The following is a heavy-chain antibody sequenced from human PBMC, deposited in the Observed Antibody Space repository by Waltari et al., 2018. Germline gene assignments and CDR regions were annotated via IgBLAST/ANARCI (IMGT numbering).Heavy chain of an antibody. D-gene: IGHD3-10*01. J-gene: IGHJ4*02. CDR3: ARVVAYKYGSGLYYDY. CDR1: GFTFGAYD. V-gene: IGHV3-13*05. CDR2: ITFTGGP. Sequence: EVQLVESGGGLIRPGGSLRLACAASGFTFGAYDMHWVRQAPGKGLGGCHGITFTGGPYYARSVTGRITISRENAEDSLSLNMNSLRAGDTAVYFCARVVAYKYGSGLYYDYFGQGTLVTVSS.